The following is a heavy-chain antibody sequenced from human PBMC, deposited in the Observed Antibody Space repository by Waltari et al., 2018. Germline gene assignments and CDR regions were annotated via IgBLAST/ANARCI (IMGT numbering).Heavy chain of an antibody. CDR2: IYDGGSS. CDR1: GLGVSSNY. Sequence: EVQLVETGGGLTQPGGSLRLPCAASGLGVSSNYISWVRQAPGRGLEWVSTIYDGGSSYYADSVKGRLTISRDNSKNTVYLQMNSLRVDDTAVYYCARVWRNYHYYGMDVWGQGTTVTVSS. D-gene: IGHD3-16*01. V-gene: IGHV3-53*02. CDR3: ARVWRNYHYYGMDV. J-gene: IGHJ6*02.